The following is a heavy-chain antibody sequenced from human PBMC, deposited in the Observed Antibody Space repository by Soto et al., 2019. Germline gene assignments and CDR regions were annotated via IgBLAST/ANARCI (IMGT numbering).Heavy chain of an antibody. D-gene: IGHD3-16*02. V-gene: IGHV1-8*01. CDR3: ARGKGDYIWGSYRYDAFDI. CDR1: GYTFTSYD. J-gene: IGHJ3*02. Sequence: VQLVQSGAEVKKPGASVKVSCKASGYTFTSYDINWVRQATGQGLEWMGWMNPNSGNTGYAQKFQGRVTMTRNTSTRTAYMELSSLRSEDTAVYYCARGKGDYIWGSYRYDAFDIWGQGTMVTVSS. CDR2: MNPNSGNT.